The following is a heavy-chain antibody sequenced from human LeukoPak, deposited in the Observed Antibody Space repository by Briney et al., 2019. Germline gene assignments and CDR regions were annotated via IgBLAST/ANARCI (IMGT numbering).Heavy chain of an antibody. Sequence: GASVKVSCKASGYTFTSYGISWVRQAPGQGLEWMGRIIPIFGTANYAQKFQGRVTITTDESTSTAYMELSSLRSEDTAVYYCARDHDYGDYAPLPDGVWGKGTTVTVSS. CDR3: ARDHDYGDYAPLPDGV. CDR2: IIPIFGTA. V-gene: IGHV1-69*05. J-gene: IGHJ6*04. CDR1: GYTFTSYG. D-gene: IGHD4-17*01.